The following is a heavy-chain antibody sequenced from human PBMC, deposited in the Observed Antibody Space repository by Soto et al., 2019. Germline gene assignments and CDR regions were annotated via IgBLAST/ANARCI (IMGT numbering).Heavy chain of an antibody. Sequence: PGGSLRLSCAASGLAFRSFLMSWVRQAPGGGLEWVANINQDGRDTYYSDSVRDRFTISRDNADNSLFLHMNSLGAEDTAVYYCATYNDDEWESYRHRYWGQGTLVTVSS. CDR1: GLAFRSFL. CDR2: INQDGRDT. J-gene: IGHJ4*02. CDR3: ATYNDDEWESYRHRY. V-gene: IGHV3-7*01. D-gene: IGHD3-16*02.